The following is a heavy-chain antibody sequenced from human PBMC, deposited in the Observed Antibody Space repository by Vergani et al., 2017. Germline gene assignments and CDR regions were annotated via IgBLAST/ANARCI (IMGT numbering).Heavy chain of an antibody. CDR3: ARHSTVEWLVKLGWIDP. CDR1: GAPISYWC. D-gene: IGHD6-19*01. Sequence: QVQMQESGPGLVKTSETLSLTCSASGAPISYWCWSWLRQPAGKGLEWIGRLCPSGSTYYNPSLKSRVTISVDKSKNQFSLKLSSVTAADTAVYFCARHSTVEWLVKLGWIDPWGQGILVTVSS. V-gene: IGHV4-4*07. J-gene: IGHJ5*02. CDR2: LCPSGST.